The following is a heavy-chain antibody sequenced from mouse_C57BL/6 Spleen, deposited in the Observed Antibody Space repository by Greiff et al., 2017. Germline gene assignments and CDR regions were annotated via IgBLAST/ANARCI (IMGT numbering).Heavy chain of an antibody. CDR3: ARGTTVVATNYFDY. CDR1: GYTFTDYN. CDR2: INPNNGGT. V-gene: IGHV1-22*01. Sequence: EVQLQQSGPELVKPGASVKMSCKASGYTFTDYNMHWVKQSHGKSLEWIGYINPNNGGTSYNQKLKGKATLTVNKSSSPAYMELRSLTSEDSAVYYWARGTTVVATNYFDYWGQGTTLTVSS. J-gene: IGHJ2*01. D-gene: IGHD1-1*01.